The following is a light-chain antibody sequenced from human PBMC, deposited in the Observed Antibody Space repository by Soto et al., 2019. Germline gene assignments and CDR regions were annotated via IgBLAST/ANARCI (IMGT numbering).Light chain of an antibody. Sequence: DIVMTQSPLSLPVTPGAPASISCRSSQSLLHSNGYNYLDWYLQKPGQSPQLLIYLGSNRASGVPDRFSGSGSGTDFTLKISRVEAEDVGVFYCMHALQTPPMYTFGQGTKLEIK. CDR1: QSLLHSNGYNY. J-gene: IGKJ2*01. V-gene: IGKV2-28*01. CDR2: LGS. CDR3: MHALQTPPMYT.